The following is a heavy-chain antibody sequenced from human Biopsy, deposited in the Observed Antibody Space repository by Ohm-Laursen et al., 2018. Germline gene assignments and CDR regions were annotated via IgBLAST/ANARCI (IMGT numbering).Heavy chain of an antibody. J-gene: IGHJ4*02. CDR2: IIAVSGLV. CDR3: ATPFQYYDSWGGYPPFDH. CDR1: GGTFSNYA. V-gene: IGHV1-69*10. D-gene: IGHD3-3*01. Sequence: SVKVSCKASGGTFSNYAISCVRQAPGEGLEWMGGIIAVSGLVNYAPKFQGRVSITADKSTTTAYMELSNLKSEDTAVYYCATPFQYYDSWGGYPPFDHWGQGTLVTVSS.